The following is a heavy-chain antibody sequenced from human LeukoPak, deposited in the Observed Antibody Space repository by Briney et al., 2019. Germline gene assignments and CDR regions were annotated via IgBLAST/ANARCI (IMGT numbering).Heavy chain of an antibody. J-gene: IGHJ3*02. D-gene: IGHD1-7*01. V-gene: IGHV4-59*08. CDR3: ARLDLKLARDNHIFDI. CDR1: GGSITSYC. CDR2: IYSSEST. Sequence: SETLSLTCTVSGGSITSYCWSWIRHPPGKGLEWVGCIYSSESTNYNPSLKSRVTISIDTSKKEFSLKLTSVTAADTAVYYCARLDLKLARDNHIFDIWGQGTMVTVSS.